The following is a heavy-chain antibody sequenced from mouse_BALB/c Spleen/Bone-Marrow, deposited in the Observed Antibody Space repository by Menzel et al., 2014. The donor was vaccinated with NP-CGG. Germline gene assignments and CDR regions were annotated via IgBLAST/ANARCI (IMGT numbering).Heavy chain of an antibody. Sequence: QVQLQQSGAELVKPGASVKLSCKASGCSLTNYYMYWVKQWPGQGLEWIGEINPSNGGTNFNEKFKSKATLTVDKSSSPAFMQLSSLTSEDSAVYYCTRSNYGYWFFDVWGAGTTVTVSS. CDR2: INPSNGGT. J-gene: IGHJ1*01. CDR3: TRSNYGYWFFDV. CDR1: GCSLTNYY. D-gene: IGHD1-1*01. V-gene: IGHV1S81*02.